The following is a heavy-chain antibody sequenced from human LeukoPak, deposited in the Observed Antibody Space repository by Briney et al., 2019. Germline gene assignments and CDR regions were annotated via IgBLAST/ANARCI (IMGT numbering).Heavy chain of an antibody. CDR2: FSGSGGDT. V-gene: IGHV3-23*01. CDR1: GFTFSSYA. CDR3: ARAGEMRYMDA. D-gene: IGHD5-24*01. Sequence: GGSLRLSCAASGFTFSSYAMSWVRQAPGKGLEWVSAFSGSGGDTYYADAVRGRFTISRDNAKNSLFLQMNSLRVDDTAIYYCARAGEMRYMDAWGKGTAVAVSS. J-gene: IGHJ6*03.